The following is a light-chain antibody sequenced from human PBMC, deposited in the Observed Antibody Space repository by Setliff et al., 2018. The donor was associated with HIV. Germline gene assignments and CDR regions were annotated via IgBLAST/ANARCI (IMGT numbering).Light chain of an antibody. Sequence: QSVLAQPASVSGSPGQSITISCTGTSIDVGGYSYVSWYQQHPGKAPKLIIYEVRNRPSGVSNRFSGSKSGNTASLTISGLQAEDEADYYCSSYASTNTLPFGTGTKVTVL. V-gene: IGLV2-14*01. J-gene: IGLJ1*01. CDR1: SIDVGGYSY. CDR3: SSYASTNTLP. CDR2: EVR.